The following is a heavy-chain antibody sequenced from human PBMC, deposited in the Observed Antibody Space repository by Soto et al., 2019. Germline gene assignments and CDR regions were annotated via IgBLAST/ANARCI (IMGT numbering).Heavy chain of an antibody. CDR1: GGSISSGGYY. D-gene: IGHD3-3*01. J-gene: IGHJ6*02. CDR3: ARNNYDFWSLQNYGMDV. V-gene: IGHV4-31*03. CDR2: IYYSGST. Sequence: KTSETLSLTCTVSGGSISSGGYYWSWIRQHPGKGLEWIGYIYYSGSTYYNPSLKSRVTISVDTSKNQFSLKLSSVTAADTAVYYCARNNYDFWSLQNYGMDVWGQGTTVTVSS.